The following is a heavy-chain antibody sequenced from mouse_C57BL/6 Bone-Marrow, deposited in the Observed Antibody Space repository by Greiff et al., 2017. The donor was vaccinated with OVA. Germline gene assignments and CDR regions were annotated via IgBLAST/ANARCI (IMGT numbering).Heavy chain of an antibody. CDR1: GFTFTDYY. J-gene: IGHJ4*01. CDR2: IRNKANGYTT. Sequence: EVKLQESGGGLVQPGGSLSLSCAASGFTFTDYYMSWVRQPPGKALEWLGFIRNKANGYTTEYSASVKGRFTISRDNSQSILYLQMNALRAEDSATYYGARYNYYGSRGAMDYWGQGTSVTVSS. CDR3: ARYNYYGSRGAMDY. V-gene: IGHV7-3*01. D-gene: IGHD1-1*01.